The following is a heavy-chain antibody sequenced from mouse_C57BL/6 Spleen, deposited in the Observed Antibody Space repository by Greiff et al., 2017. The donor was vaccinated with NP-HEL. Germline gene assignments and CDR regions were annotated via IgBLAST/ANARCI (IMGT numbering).Heavy chain of an antibody. V-gene: IGHV6-3*01. CDR3: TWYGYPFAY. CDR2: IRLKSDNYAT. Sequence: EVKLVESGGGLVQPGGSMKLSCVASGFTFSNYWMNWVRQSPEKGLEWVAQIRLKSDNYATHSAESVKGRFTISRDDSKSSVYLQMNNLRAEDTGIYYCTWYGYPFAYWGQGTLVTVSA. J-gene: IGHJ3*01. D-gene: IGHD2-2*01. CDR1: GFTFSNYW.